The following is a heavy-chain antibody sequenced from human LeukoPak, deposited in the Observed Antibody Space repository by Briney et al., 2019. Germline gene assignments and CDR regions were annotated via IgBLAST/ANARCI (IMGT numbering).Heavy chain of an antibody. CDR3: ARDVTY. CDR2: IKQDGSEK. Sequence: GGSVSLSCAASGFSFSNYWMTWVRQAPGKGLEWVANIKQDGSEKYYVDSVKGRFTISRDNAKNSLYLQMNSLRAEDTAVYYCARDVTYWGQGTLVTVSS. D-gene: IGHD2-21*02. CDR1: GFSFSNYW. J-gene: IGHJ4*02. V-gene: IGHV3-7*01.